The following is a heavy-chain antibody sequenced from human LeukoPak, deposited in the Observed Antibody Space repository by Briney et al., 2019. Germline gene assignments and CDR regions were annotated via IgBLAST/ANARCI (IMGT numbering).Heavy chain of an antibody. CDR1: GGSISSYY. J-gene: IGHJ3*02. V-gene: IGHV3-11*01. Sequence: LSLTCTVSGGSISSYYMSWIRQAPGKGLEWVSYISSSGSTIYYADSVKGRFTISRDNAKNSLYLQMNSLRAEDTAVYYCARVVGIAAVVSAFDIWGQGTMVTVSS. CDR2: ISSSGSTI. CDR3: ARVVGIAAVVSAFDI. D-gene: IGHD6-13*01.